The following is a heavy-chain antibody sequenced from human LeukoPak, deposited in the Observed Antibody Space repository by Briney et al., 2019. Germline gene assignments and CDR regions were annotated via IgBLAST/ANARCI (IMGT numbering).Heavy chain of an antibody. Sequence: GASVKVSCKASGGTFSSYAISWVRQAPGQGLEWMGRIIPIFGIANYAQKFQGRVTITADKSTSTAYMELSSLRSEDTAVYYCARDHYDSSGSYWGQGTLVTVSS. CDR3: ARDHYDSSGSY. V-gene: IGHV1-69*04. D-gene: IGHD3-22*01. CDR2: IIPIFGIA. J-gene: IGHJ4*02. CDR1: GGTFSSYA.